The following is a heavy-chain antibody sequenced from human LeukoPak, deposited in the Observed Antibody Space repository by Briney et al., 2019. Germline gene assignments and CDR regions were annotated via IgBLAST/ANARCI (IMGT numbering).Heavy chain of an antibody. J-gene: IGHJ6*03. V-gene: IGHV3-21*04. D-gene: IGHD3-10*01. CDR1: GFTFTSYS. CDR2: ISSSSSYI. Sequence: PGGSLRLSCAASGFTFTSYSMNWVRQAPGKGLEWVSSISSSSSYIYYADSVKGRFTISRHNAKNSLYLQMNSLRAEDTAVYYCAKDGVWIGEKKANMDVWGKGTTV. CDR3: AKDGVWIGEKKANMDV.